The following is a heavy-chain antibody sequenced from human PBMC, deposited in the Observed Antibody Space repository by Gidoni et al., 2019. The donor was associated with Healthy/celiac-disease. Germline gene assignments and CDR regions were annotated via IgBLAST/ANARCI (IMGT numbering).Heavy chain of an antibody. J-gene: IGHJ6*02. V-gene: IGHV1-8*01. CDR3: ARGLEEYYDFWRAYGMDV. D-gene: IGHD3-3*01. CDR2: MTPNSGNT. Sequence: QVQLVQSGAEVKKPGASVTVSCTASGYTFTSYDINWVRQATGQVLEWMGWMTPNSGNTGYAQKFQGRVTMTRNTSISTAYMELSSLRSEDTAVYYCARGLEEYYDFWRAYGMDVWGQGTTVTVSS. CDR1: GYTFTSYD.